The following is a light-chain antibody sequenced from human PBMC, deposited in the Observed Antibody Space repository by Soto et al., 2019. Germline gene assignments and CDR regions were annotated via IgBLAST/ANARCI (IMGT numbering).Light chain of an antibody. CDR1: QDVGNC. Sequence: DIQMTQSPSSLSASVGDRVTITCQASQDVGNCLNWYQQKAGRAPKFLMQDASNLETGVPSRFRGSGSGKYFSFTITSLQPEDVATYYCQQCRDVPLTFGGGTKVEIK. V-gene: IGKV1-33*01. J-gene: IGKJ4*01. CDR2: DAS. CDR3: QQCRDVPLT.